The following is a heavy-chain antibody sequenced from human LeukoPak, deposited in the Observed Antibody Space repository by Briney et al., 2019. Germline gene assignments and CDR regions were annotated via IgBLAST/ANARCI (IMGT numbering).Heavy chain of an antibody. Sequence: SGPTLVNPTQTLTLTCTFSGFSLTTSGVCVSWIRQPPGKALEWLARIDWDDDEYYSTSLKTRLSISTDTSKNQVVLTMTNMDPVDTATYYCARTPKPGQYYFDYWGQGTLVTVSS. D-gene: IGHD1-14*01. V-gene: IGHV2-70*11. J-gene: IGHJ4*02. CDR3: ARTPKPGQYYFDY. CDR1: GFSLTTSGVC. CDR2: IDWDDDE.